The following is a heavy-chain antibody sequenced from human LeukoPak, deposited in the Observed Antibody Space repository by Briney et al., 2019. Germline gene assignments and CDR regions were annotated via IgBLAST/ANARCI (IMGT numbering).Heavy chain of an antibody. CDR2: INPFGGIT. J-gene: IGHJ3*02. CDR1: RYTFSSYY. V-gene: IGHV1-46*01. Sequence: APVKVSCKAFRYTFSSYYMHWVRESPGHGVEWLGIINPFGGITSYAQNFQGRVTMTRDMSTSTVYMELTSLRSEDTAVYYCARGLSGYDYGAFDIWGQGTMVTVSS. D-gene: IGHD5-12*01. CDR3: ARGLSGYDYGAFDI.